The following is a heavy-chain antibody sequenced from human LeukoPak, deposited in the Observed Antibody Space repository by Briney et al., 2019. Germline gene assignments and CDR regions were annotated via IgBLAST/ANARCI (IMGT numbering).Heavy chain of an antibody. J-gene: IGHJ3*02. D-gene: IGHD6-19*01. CDR2: IIPIFGTA. CDR3: ARDRPYYSSGWLDAFDI. Sequence: SVKVSCKASGGTFSSYAISWVRQATGQGLEWMGRIIPIFGTANYAQKFQGRVTITTDESASTAYMELSSLRSEDTAVYYCARDRPYYSSGWLDAFDIWGQGTMVTVSS. V-gene: IGHV1-69*05. CDR1: GGTFSSYA.